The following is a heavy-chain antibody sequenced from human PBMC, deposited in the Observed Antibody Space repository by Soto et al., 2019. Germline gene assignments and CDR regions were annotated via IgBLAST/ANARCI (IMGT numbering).Heavy chain of an antibody. V-gene: IGHV4-39*01. J-gene: IGHJ4*02. CDR1: GGSISSSSYY. CDR3: ATNWRGPIWFGELYFDY. CDR2: IYYSGST. Sequence: PSETLSLTCTVSGGSISSSSYYWGWIRQPPGKGLEWIGSIYYSGSTYYNPSLKSRVTISVDTSKNQFSLKLSSVTAADTAVYYCATNWRGPIWFGELYFDYWGQGTLVTVSS. D-gene: IGHD3-10*01.